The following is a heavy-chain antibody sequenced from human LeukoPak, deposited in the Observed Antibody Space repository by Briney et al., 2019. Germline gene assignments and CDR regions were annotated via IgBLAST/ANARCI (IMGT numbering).Heavy chain of an antibody. D-gene: IGHD3-3*01. Sequence: SETLSLTCTVSGGSISSGGYYWSWIRQHPGKGLEWIGYIYYSGSTYYNPSLMSRVTISVDTSKNQFSLKLSSVTAADTAVYYCASSTYYDFWSGYYLFDYWGQGTLVTVSS. CDR1: GGSISSGGYY. J-gene: IGHJ4*02. CDR2: IYYSGST. CDR3: ASSTYYDFWSGYYLFDY. V-gene: IGHV4-31*03.